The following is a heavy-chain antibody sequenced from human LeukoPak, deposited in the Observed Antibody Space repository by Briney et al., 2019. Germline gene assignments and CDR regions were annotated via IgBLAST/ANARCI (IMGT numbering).Heavy chain of an antibody. CDR3: ARDPGSYGFPRAFDI. J-gene: IGHJ3*02. CDR1: GFTFSNYA. V-gene: IGHV3-23*01. Sequence: QPGGSLRLSCAASGFTFSNYAMNWVRQAPGKGLEWVSLISGSTGSTYYADSVKGRFSISRDNSKNTVYLQMNSLRVEDTAVYYCARDPGSYGFPRAFDIWGQGTMVAVSS. CDR2: ISGSTGST. D-gene: IGHD5-18*01.